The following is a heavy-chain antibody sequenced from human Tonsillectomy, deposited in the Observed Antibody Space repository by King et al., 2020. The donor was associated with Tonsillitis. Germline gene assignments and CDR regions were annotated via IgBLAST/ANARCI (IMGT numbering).Heavy chain of an antibody. D-gene: IGHD6-19*01. CDR2: IYHSGST. CDR1: GYSVSSSFY. CDR3: ARDGSSGPMERWFDP. V-gene: IGHV4-38-2*02. J-gene: IGHJ5*02. Sequence: VQLQESGPGLVKPSETLSLTCAVSGYSVSSSFYWGWIRQPPGKGLEWIGSIYHSGSTYYNPSLKSRVTMSVDTSKEQFSLKVNSVTAADTAVYYCARDGSSGPMERWFDPWGQGTLVTVSS.